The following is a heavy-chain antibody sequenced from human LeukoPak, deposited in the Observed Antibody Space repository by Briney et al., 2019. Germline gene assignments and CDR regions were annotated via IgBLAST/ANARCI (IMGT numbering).Heavy chain of an antibody. D-gene: IGHD4-17*01. CDR1: GGSFSGYY. Sequence: SETLPLTCAVYGGSFSGYYWSWIRQPPGKGLEWIGYAYYSGSTNYNPSLKSRVTISVDSSKNQFSLKLSSVTAADTAIYYCARQMTTLTTGRTFDIWGQGTMVTVSS. J-gene: IGHJ3*02. CDR3: ARQMTTLTTGRTFDI. V-gene: IGHV4-59*01. CDR2: AYYSGST.